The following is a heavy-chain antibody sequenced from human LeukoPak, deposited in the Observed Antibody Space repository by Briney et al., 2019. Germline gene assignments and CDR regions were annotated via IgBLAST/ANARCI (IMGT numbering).Heavy chain of an antibody. CDR2: IYTSGST. CDR3: ARHAYSIFYYYYYMDV. CDR1: GGSISSYY. Sequence: SETLSLTCTVSGGSISSYYWSWIRQPPGKGLEWIGYIYTSGSTNYNPSLKSRVTISVDTSKNQFSLKLSSVTAADTAVYYCARHAYSIFYYYYYMDVWGKGTRSPSP. J-gene: IGHJ6*03. V-gene: IGHV4-4*09. D-gene: IGHD3-16*01.